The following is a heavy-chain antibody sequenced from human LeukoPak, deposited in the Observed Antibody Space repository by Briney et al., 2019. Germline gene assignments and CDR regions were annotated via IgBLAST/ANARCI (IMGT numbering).Heavy chain of an antibody. V-gene: IGHV3-23*01. CDR2: ISGSGGST. D-gene: IGHD4-23*01. J-gene: IGHJ1*01. CDR1: GFTFSSYA. Sequence: QPGGSLRLSCAASGFTFSSYAMSWVRQAPGKGLEWVSAISGSGGSTYYADSVRGRFTISRDNSKNTLYLQMNSLRAEDTAVYYCAKDVVPYSGNVAYFQHWGQGTLVTVSS. CDR3: AKDVVPYSGNVAYFQH.